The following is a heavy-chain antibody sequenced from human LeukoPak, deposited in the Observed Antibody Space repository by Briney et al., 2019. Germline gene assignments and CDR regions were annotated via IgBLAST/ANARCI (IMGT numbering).Heavy chain of an antibody. CDR1: GYSFINYW. V-gene: IGHV5-51*01. CDR3: ARQRISGSYFGSAFDI. Sequence: GESLKISCQGSGYSFINYWIGWVRQMPGKGLEWMGIIYPGDSDTRYSPSFQGHVTISADKSIATAYLQWSSLKASDTAMYYCARQRISGSYFGSAFDIWGQGTMVTVSS. J-gene: IGHJ3*02. CDR2: IYPGDSDT. D-gene: IGHD1-26*01.